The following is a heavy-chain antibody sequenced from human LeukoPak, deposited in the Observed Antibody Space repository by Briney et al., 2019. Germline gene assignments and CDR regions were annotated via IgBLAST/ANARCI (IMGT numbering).Heavy chain of an antibody. CDR2: INSDGSNT. V-gene: IGHV3-74*01. Sequence: GGSLRLSCAASGFTLSSYWMHWVRQAPGKGLVWVSRINSDGSNTNYADSVKGRFTISRDNAKNTLYLQMNSLRVDDTAVYYCARVSWSDGNFAYWGQGTLVTVSS. CDR3: ARVSWSDGNFAY. J-gene: IGHJ4*02. CDR1: GFTLSSYW. D-gene: IGHD1-26*01.